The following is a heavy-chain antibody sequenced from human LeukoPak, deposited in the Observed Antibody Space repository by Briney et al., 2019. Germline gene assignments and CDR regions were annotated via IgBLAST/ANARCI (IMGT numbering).Heavy chain of an antibody. D-gene: IGHD4-17*01. CDR3: AKDLHDYGDYGALFDP. V-gene: IGHV3-30*18. J-gene: IGHJ5*02. CDR1: GFTFSSYG. Sequence: GGSLRLSCAASGFTFSSYGMHWVRQAPGKGLEWVAVISYDGSNKYYADSVKGRFTISRDNSKNTLYLQMNSLRAEDTAVYYCAKDLHDYGDYGALFDPWGQGTLVTVSS. CDR2: ISYDGSNK.